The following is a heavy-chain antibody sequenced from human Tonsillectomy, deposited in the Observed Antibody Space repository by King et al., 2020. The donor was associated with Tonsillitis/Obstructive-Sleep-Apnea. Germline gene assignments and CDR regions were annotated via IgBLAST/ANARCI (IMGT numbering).Heavy chain of an antibody. Sequence: QLVQSGGGLVKPGGSLRLSCAASGFTFSSYSMNWVRQAPGKGLEWVSSISSSSSYKYYADSVKGRFPISRDNAKKSLCLQMNSLSAEDTAVYYCARIGRLGDTAMAYCGQGNLVTVSS. V-gene: IGHV3-21*01. D-gene: IGHD5-18*01. J-gene: IGHJ4*02. CDR2: ISSSSSYK. CDR3: ARIGRLGDTAMAY. CDR1: GFTFSSYS.